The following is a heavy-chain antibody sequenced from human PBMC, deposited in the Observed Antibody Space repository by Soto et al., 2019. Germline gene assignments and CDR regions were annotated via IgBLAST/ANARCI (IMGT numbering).Heavy chain of an antibody. Sequence: PVGSLRLSCAASGFTFSSYGMHWVRQAPGKGLEWVAVISYDGSNKYYADSVKGRFTISRDNSKNTLYLQMNSLRAEDTAVYYCAKEDGVVPAATDYWGQGTLVTVSS. V-gene: IGHV3-30*18. J-gene: IGHJ4*02. CDR1: GFTFSSYG. D-gene: IGHD2-2*01. CDR2: ISYDGSNK. CDR3: AKEDGVVPAATDY.